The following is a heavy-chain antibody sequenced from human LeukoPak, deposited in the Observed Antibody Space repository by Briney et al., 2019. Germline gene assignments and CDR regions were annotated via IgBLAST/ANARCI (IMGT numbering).Heavy chain of an antibody. CDR3: ARAECSGGSCYDGLDY. CDR2: IKQDGSEK. Sequence: PGGSLRLSCAASGFNFSSYWMSWVRQAPGKGLEWVANIKQDGSEKYYVDSVKGRFTISRDNAKNSLYLQMNSLRAEDTAVYYCARAECSGGSCYDGLDYWGQGTLVTVSS. D-gene: IGHD2-15*01. J-gene: IGHJ4*02. CDR1: GFNFSSYW. V-gene: IGHV3-7*01.